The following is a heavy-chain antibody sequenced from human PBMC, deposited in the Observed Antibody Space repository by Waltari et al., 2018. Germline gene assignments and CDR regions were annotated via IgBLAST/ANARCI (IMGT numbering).Heavy chain of an antibody. D-gene: IGHD1-26*01. CDR2: ISGSGGST. CDR3: AKDYGDSGSYYNY. J-gene: IGHJ4*02. CDR1: GFTFSSYA. Sequence: EVQLLESGGGLVQPGGSLRLSCAASGFTFSSYAMSWVRQAPGKGLEWVSAISGSGGSTYYADSVKGRFTIARDNSKNTLYLQMNSLRAEDTAVYYCAKDYGDSGSYYNYWGQGTLVTVSS. V-gene: IGHV3-23*01.